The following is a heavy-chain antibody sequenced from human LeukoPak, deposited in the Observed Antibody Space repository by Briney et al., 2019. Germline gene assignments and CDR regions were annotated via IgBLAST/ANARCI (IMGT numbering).Heavy chain of an antibody. J-gene: IGHJ4*02. V-gene: IGHV4-4*07. CDR3: ARDASGQSPR. D-gene: IGHD1-14*01. CDR2: IYTSGGT. CDR1: GGSITGYY. Sequence: SETLSLTCTVSGGSITGYYWSWIRQPAGKGLEWIGRIYTSGGTDYIPSLKSRVTMSLDTSKNQFSLNLSSVTAADTAVYYCARDASGQSPRWGQGTLVTVSS.